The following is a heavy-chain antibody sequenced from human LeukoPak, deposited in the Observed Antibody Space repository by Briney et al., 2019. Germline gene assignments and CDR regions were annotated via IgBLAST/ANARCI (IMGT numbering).Heavy chain of an antibody. V-gene: IGHV1-2*02. CDR1: GYTFTSYY. D-gene: IGHD2-21*01. Sequence: ASVKVSCKASGYTFTSYYMHWVRQAPGQGLEWVGLINPDSGDTKSAQTFQGRVTLTWDTSITTAYMELTRLRFDDTAVYFCATLIIDGVIDLDYWGQGTLVTVSS. CDR3: ATLIIDGVIDLDY. J-gene: IGHJ4*02. CDR2: INPDSGDT.